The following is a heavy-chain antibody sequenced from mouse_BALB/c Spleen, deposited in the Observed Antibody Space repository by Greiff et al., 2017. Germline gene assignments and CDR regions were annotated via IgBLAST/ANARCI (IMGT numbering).Heavy chain of an antibody. CDR2: IDPENGDT. J-gene: IGHJ2*01. D-gene: IGHD2-1*01. CDR3: NYGNYVDY. V-gene: IGHV14-4*02. CDR1: GFNIKDYY. Sequence: VQLKQSGAELVRSGASVKLSCTASGFNIKDYYMHWVKQRPEQGLEWIGWIDPENGDTEYAPKFQGKATMTADTSSNTAYLQLSSLTSEDTAVYYCNYGNYVDYWGQGTTLTVSS.